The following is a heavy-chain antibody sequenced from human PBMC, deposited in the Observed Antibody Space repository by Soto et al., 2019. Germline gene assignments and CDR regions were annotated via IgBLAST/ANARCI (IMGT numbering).Heavy chain of an antibody. V-gene: IGHV3-23*01. CDR2: ITGSVGST. D-gene: IGHD5-18*01. CDR3: LKDRSVDTSDLFGL. Sequence: GGSLKLSWAASGFTFGTYAMNWVRQAPGKGLEWVSGITGSVGSTYYADSVKGRFTISRHNSKNTLYLQMNSLRGDDTAVYQGLKDRSVDTSDLFGLWGQGTLVT. J-gene: IGHJ4*02. CDR1: GFTFGTYA.